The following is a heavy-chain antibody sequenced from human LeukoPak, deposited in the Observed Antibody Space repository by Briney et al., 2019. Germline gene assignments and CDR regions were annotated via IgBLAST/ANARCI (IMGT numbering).Heavy chain of an antibody. D-gene: IGHD3-22*01. CDR1: GFTFRSYA. V-gene: IGHV3-30*01. J-gene: IGHJ4*02. CDR3: ARDYYDSSVKGYYFDY. CDR2: ISYDGSNK. Sequence: GGSLRLSCAASGFTFRSYAMHWVRQAPGKGLEWVAVISYDGSNKYYADSVKGRFTISRDNSKNTLYLQMNSLRAEDTAVYYCARDYYDSSVKGYYFDYWGQGTLVTVSS.